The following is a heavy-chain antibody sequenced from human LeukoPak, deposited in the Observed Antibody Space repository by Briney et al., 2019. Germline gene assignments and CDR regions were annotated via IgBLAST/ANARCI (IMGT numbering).Heavy chain of an antibody. V-gene: IGHV1-18*01. D-gene: IGHD1-26*01. J-gene: IGHJ4*02. Sequence: ASVKVSCKASGYTFTSYGISWVRQAPGQGLEWMGWISAYNGNTNYAQKLQGRVTMTTDTSTRTAYMELGSLRSDDTAVYYCASLSGGGSYWGVGYFDYWGQGTLVTVSS. CDR3: ASLSGGGSYWGVGYFDY. CDR2: ISAYNGNT. CDR1: GYTFTSYG.